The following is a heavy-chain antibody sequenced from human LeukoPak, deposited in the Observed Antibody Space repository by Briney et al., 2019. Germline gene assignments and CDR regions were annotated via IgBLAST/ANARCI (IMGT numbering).Heavy chain of an antibody. Sequence: NSSETLSLTCTVSGGSISSGGYYWSWIRQHPGKGLEWIGYIYYSGSTYYNPSLRSRVTISVDTSKNQFSLKLSSVTAADTAVYYCARGRGGTAMGRRFDYWGQGTLVTVSS. CDR1: GGSISSGGYY. V-gene: IGHV4-31*03. CDR2: IYYSGST. D-gene: IGHD5-18*01. J-gene: IGHJ4*02. CDR3: ARGRGGTAMGRRFDY.